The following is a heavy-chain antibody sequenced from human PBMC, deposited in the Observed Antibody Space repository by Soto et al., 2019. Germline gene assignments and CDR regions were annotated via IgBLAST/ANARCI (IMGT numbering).Heavy chain of an antibody. Sequence: QVQLQKWGAGLLKPSETLSLTCAVYGGSFSGYYWSWIRQPPGKGLEWIGEIRHSGSTNYNPSLKSRVTISVDTSKNQFSLKLSSVTAADTAVYYCARTYGGNSFDYWGQGTLVTVSS. J-gene: IGHJ4*02. CDR3: ARTYGGNSFDY. V-gene: IGHV4-34*01. D-gene: IGHD2-21*02. CDR2: IRHSGST. CDR1: GGSFSGYY.